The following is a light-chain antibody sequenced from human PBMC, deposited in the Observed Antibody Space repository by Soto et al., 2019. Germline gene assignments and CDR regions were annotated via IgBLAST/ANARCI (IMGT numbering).Light chain of an antibody. Sequence: NFMLTQPHSVSESPGKTVTISCTRSSGSIASNYVQWYQQRPGSSPTTVIYEDNQRPSGVPDRFSCSIDSSSNSASLTIAALKTEDEADYYCQSYDSSNPCVLFGGGTKLTVL. J-gene: IGLJ2*01. V-gene: IGLV6-57*01. CDR1: SGSIASNY. CDR2: EDN. CDR3: QSYDSSNPCVL.